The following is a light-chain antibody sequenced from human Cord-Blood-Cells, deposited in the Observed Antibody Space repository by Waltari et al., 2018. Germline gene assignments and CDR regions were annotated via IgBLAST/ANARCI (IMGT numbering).Light chain of an antibody. CDR2: EGS. J-gene: IGLJ1*01. CDR1: SSDVGSYNL. V-gene: IGLV2-23*01. CDR3: CSYAGSSTFYV. Sequence: QSALTQPASVSGSPGQSIPISCPGTSSDVGSYNLVPWYQQHPGKAPKLMIYEGSKRPSGVSNRFSGSKSGNTASLTISGLQAEDEADYYCCSYAGSSTFYVFGTGTKVTVL.